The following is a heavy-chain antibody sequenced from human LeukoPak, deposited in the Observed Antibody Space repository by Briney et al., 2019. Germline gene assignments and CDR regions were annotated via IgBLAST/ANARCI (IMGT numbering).Heavy chain of an antibody. V-gene: IGHV4-34*01. D-gene: IGHD3-3*01. CDR2: INHSGST. J-gene: IGHJ5*02. CDR3: ARDFERFLEWSQFDP. Sequence: SETLSLTCAVYGGSFSGYYWSWIRQPPGKGLEWIGEINHSGSTNYNPSLKSRVTISVDTSKNQFSLKLSSVTAADTAVYYCARDFERFLEWSQFDPWGQGTLVTVSS. CDR1: GGSFSGYY.